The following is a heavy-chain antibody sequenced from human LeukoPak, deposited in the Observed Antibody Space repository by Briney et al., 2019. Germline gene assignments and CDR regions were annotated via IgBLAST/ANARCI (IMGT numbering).Heavy chain of an antibody. Sequence: GESLRLSCAASGFTFSSYAMSWVRQAPGKGLERVSAISGSGGSTYYADSVKGRFTISRDNSKNTLYLQMNSLRAEDTAVYYCAKLRGEEQWLFDYWGQGTLVTVSS. CDR3: AKLRGEEQWLFDY. CDR1: GFTFSSYA. CDR2: ISGSGGST. J-gene: IGHJ4*02. D-gene: IGHD6-19*01. V-gene: IGHV3-23*01.